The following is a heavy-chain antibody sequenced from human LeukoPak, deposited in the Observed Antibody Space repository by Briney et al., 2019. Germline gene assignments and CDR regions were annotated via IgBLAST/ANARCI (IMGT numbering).Heavy chain of an antibody. CDR3: ARGGHTTMVPYYFDY. D-gene: IGHD5-18*01. CDR1: GGSISSSGYY. CDR2: INHSGST. V-gene: IGHV4-39*07. Sequence: PSETLSLTCTVSGGSISSSGYYWGWIRQPPGKGLEWIGEINHSGSTNYNPSLKSRVTISVDTSKNQFSLKLSSVTAADTALYYCARGGHTTMVPYYFDYWGQGTLVTVSS. J-gene: IGHJ4*02.